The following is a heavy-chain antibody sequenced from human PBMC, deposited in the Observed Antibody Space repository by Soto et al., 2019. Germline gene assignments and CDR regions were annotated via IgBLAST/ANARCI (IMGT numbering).Heavy chain of an antibody. V-gene: IGHV3-21*01. J-gene: IGHJ5*02. CDR1: GFTFSSYS. D-gene: IGHD3-3*01. CDR3: APDFWSGYYVA. Sequence: GGSLRLSCAASGFTFSSYSMNWVRQAPGKGLEWVSSISSSSSYIYYADSVKGRFTISRDNAKNSLYLQMNSLRAEDTAVYYCAPDFWSGYYVAWGQGTLVTVSS. CDR2: ISSSSSYI.